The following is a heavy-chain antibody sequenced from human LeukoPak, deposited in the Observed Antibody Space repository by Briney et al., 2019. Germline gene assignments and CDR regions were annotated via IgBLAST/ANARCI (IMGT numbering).Heavy chain of an antibody. CDR3: ATTGVRRDNWFDP. D-gene: IGHD3-10*02. CDR1: GFTFSLYG. V-gene: IGHV3-48*01. J-gene: IGHJ5*02. CDR2: ISEDTTII. Sequence: GGSLRLSCAASGFTFSLYGMNWLRPAPEKGLEWVSYISEDTTIIHYADSVKGRFTISRDNAKNSLYLQMNSLRVVDTAVYYCATTGVRRDNWFDPWGQGTLVTVSS.